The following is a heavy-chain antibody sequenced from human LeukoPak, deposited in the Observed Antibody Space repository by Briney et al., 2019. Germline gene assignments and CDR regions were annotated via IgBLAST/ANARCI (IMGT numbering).Heavy chain of an antibody. CDR1: GYTFTGYY. Sequence: GASVKVSCKASGYTFTGYYMHWVRQAPGQGLEWMGWINPNSGGTNYAQKFQGRVTMTRDTSISTAYKELSRLRSDDTAVYYCAREGGEYYYGSGSYYNRFNYYYMYVWGKGTTVTVSS. CDR2: INPNSGGT. V-gene: IGHV1-2*02. D-gene: IGHD3-10*01. CDR3: AREGGEYYYGSGSYYNRFNYYYMYV. J-gene: IGHJ6*03.